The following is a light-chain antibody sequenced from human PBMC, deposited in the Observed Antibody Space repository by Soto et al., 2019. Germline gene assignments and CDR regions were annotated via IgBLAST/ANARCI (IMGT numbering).Light chain of an antibody. CDR3: QQSYSAPVT. CDR1: QSISSY. V-gene: IGKV1-39*01. J-gene: IGKJ2*01. Sequence: DIQMTQSPSSLSASIGDRVTITCRASQSISSYLNCFQQKPGEAPKLLIQAASSLQSGVPSRFSGSGSGTDFTLTINSLQPEDFAVYYCQQSYSAPVTFGQGTKL. CDR2: AAS.